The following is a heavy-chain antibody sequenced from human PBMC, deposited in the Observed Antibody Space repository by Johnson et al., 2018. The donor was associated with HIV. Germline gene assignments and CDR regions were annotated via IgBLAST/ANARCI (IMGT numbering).Heavy chain of an antibody. Sequence: VQLVESGGGLVKPGGSLRLSCAASGFTFSNAWMSWVRQAPGKGLEWVANIKQDGSEKYYVDSVKGRFTISRDNAKNSLYLQMNSLRAEDTAVYSCSRERASSACDIGGQGTMVTVSS. CDR2: IKQDGSEK. J-gene: IGHJ3*02. V-gene: IGHV3-7*01. CDR3: SRERASSACDI. CDR1: GFTFSNAW.